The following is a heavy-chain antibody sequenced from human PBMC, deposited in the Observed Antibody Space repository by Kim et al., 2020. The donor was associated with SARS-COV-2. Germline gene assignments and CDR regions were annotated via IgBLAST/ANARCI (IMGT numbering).Heavy chain of an antibody. D-gene: IGHD2-21*02. J-gene: IGHJ4*02. CDR1: GFTFSSYG. CDR3: AKDGCGGDCYVFDY. Sequence: GGSLRLSCAASGFTFSSYGMHWVRQAPGKGLEWVAVISYDGSNKYYADSVKGRFTISRDNSKNTLYLQMNSLRAEDTAVYYCAKDGCGGDCYVFDYWGQGTLVTVSS. CDR2: ISYDGSNK. V-gene: IGHV3-30*18.